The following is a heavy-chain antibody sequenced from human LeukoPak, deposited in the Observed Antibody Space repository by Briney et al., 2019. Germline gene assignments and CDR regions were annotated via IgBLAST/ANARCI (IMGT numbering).Heavy chain of an antibody. V-gene: IGHV4-39*01. J-gene: IGHJ4*02. CDR2: IYYSGST. Sequence: PSETLSLTCTVPGGSISSNNYYWGWIRQPPGKGLEWIGSIYYSGSTYYNPSLKSRVTISVDTSKNQFSLRLSSVTAADTAVYFCARRMAVGGKVDYWGQGTLVTVSS. CDR3: ARRMAVGGKVDY. D-gene: IGHD6-19*01. CDR1: GGSISSNNYY.